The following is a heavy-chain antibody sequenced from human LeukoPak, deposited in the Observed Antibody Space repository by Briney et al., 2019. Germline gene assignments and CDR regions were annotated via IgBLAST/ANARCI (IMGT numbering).Heavy chain of an antibody. V-gene: IGHV3-66*01. CDR1: GFTVSSNY. CDR3: ARDAYGGNWWYFDL. J-gene: IGHJ2*01. CDR2: IYSGGST. D-gene: IGHD4-23*01. Sequence: PGGSLRLSCAASGFTVSSNYMSWVRQAPGKGLECVSVIYSGGSTYYADSVKGRFTISRDNSKKTLYLQMNSLRAEDTAVYYCARDAYGGNWWYFDLWGRGTLVTVSS.